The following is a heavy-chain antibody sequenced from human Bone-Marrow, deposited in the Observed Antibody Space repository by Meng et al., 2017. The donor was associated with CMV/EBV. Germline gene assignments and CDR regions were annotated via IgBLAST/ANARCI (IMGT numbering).Heavy chain of an antibody. CDR3: AGGLQAVLGGGVHYYYSMDV. CDR2: ISFYNGNT. Sequence: ASVKVSCKASGYTFTSYGISWVRQAPGQGLEWMGWISFYNGNTNHAQKLQGRVTMTTDTSTSTAYMELRSLRSDDTAVYYCAGGLQAVLGGGVHYYYSMDVWGQGPTVTGSS. D-gene: IGHD3-16*01. V-gene: IGHV1-18*01. J-gene: IGHJ6*01. CDR1: GYTFTSYG.